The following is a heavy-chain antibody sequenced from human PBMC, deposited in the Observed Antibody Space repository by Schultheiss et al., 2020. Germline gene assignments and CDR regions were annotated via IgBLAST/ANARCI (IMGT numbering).Heavy chain of an antibody. CDR2: ISGSGGST. Sequence: GGSLRLSCAASGFTFSSYWMSWVRQAPGKGLEWVSAISGSGGSTYYADSVKGRFTISRDTSKNTVYLQMYSLRAEDTAVYYCAKDSHFDYWGQGTLVTVSS. CDR1: GFTFSSYW. V-gene: IGHV3-23*01. CDR3: AKDSHFDY. J-gene: IGHJ4*02.